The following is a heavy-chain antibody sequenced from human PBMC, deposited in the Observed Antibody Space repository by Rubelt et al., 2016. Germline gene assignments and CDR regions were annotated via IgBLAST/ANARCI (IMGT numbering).Heavy chain of an antibody. CDR2: MNPNSGNT. V-gene: IGHV1-8*01. D-gene: IGHD3-3*01. J-gene: IGHJ4*02. Sequence: WMGWMNPNSGNTGYAQKFQGRVTMTRNTSISTVYMELSSLRSEDTAVYYCARDRAYYHYDFWSGSSEELDYWGQGTLVTVSS. CDR3: ARDRAYYHYDFWSGSSEELDY.